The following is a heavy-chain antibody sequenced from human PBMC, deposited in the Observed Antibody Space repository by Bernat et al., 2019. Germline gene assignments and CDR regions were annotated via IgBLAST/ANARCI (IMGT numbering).Heavy chain of an antibody. CDR1: GFTFRASS. D-gene: IGHD3-22*01. V-gene: IGHV3-11*05. CDR2: ISPTTYT. J-gene: IGHJ5*02. CDR3: ARDFYDRSVFSS. Sequence: QVQLVDSGGGLVPPGGSLRLSCAASGFTFRASSMTWIRQAPGKGLEWVSYISPTTYTNYADSVKGRFTLSSDTAQTSLLLQMNSLRVEDTAVYYCARDFYDRSVFSSWDQVTLVTVSS.